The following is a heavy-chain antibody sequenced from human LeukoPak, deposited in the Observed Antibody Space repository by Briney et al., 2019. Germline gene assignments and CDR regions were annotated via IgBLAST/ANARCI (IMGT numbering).Heavy chain of an antibody. Sequence: GGSLRLSCAASGFTFSSYGMHWVRQAPGKGLEWVAFIRYDGSNKYYADSVKGRFTISRDNSKNTLYLQMNSLRAEDTAVYYCARVVAAAGSFDPWGQGTLVTVSS. CDR2: IRYDGSNK. CDR1: GFTFSSYG. V-gene: IGHV3-30*02. CDR3: ARVVAAAGSFDP. D-gene: IGHD6-13*01. J-gene: IGHJ5*02.